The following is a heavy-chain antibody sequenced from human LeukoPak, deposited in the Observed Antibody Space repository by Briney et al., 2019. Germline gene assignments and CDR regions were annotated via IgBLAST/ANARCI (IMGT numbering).Heavy chain of an antibody. CDR1: GYTFIAYY. Sequence: ASVKVSCKASGYTFIAYYMHWVRQAPGQGLEWMGVINPRGGYTNYAQQFQGRVTMTRDTSTRTVYMDLSSLTSEDTVVYYCARDRRELEISIFGVETDYWGQGTLVTVSS. CDR2: INPRGGYT. V-gene: IGHV1-46*01. D-gene: IGHD3-3*01. J-gene: IGHJ4*02. CDR3: ARDRRELEISIFGVETDY.